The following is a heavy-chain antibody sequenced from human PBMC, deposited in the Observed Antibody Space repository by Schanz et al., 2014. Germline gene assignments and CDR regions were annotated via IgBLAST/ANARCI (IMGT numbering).Heavy chain of an antibody. V-gene: IGHV3-23*04. CDR3: AKSWKAHHLTGRPGWSDGMDV. J-gene: IGHJ6*02. Sequence: EVQLVESGGGLVKPGGSLRLSCTASRIIFGTYSMNWIRQTPKGLEWVSGLTEGGGGTYYTDAVKGRFTISRDSSKNTLYLQMNSLRADDTAVYYCAKSWKAHHLTGRPGWSDGMDVGGRGTTDTVSS. CDR1: RIIFGTYS. D-gene: IGHD3-3*01. CDR2: LTEGGGGT.